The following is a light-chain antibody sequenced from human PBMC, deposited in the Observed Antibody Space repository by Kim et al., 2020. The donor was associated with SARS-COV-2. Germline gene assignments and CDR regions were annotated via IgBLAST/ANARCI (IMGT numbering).Light chain of an antibody. J-gene: IGKJ2*01. CDR2: AAS. CDR1: QRVRGNF. CDR3: QIDDDSPPKT. V-gene: IGKV3-20*01. Sequence: SRGETGTLSCRASQRVRGNFVAWYQQKPGQAPRLLIYAASSRAGGVPDRFSGSGSGTEFTLTIDRLELEDRAVYYCQIDDDSPPKTVGQGTKLEI.